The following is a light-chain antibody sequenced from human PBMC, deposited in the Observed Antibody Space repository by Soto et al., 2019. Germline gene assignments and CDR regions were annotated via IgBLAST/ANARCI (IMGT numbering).Light chain of an antibody. CDR3: SSYAGSNNYV. V-gene: IGLV2-8*01. Sequence: QSVLTQPPSASGSPGQSVTISCTGTSSDVGGTNYVSWYQQYPGKAPKLMIYEVSKRPSGVPDRFSGSKSGNTASLTVSGLQAEDEADYYCSSYAGSNNYVFGTGTKVTVL. CDR1: SSDVGGTNY. CDR2: EVS. J-gene: IGLJ1*01.